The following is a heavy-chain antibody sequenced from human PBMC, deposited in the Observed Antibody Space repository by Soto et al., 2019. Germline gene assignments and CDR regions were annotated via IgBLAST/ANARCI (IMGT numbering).Heavy chain of an antibody. V-gene: IGHV1-24*01. J-gene: IGHJ6*02. CDR2: FDPEDGET. CDR3: ATSVDRPSYYYHYYRLAV. CDR1: GYTLTELS. Sequence: ASVKVSCKVSGYTLTELSMHWVRQAPGKGLEWMGGFDPEDGETIYAQKFQGRVTMTEDTSTDTAYMELSSLRSEDTAVYYCATSVDRPSYYYHYYRLAVWGQGTTVTVSS.